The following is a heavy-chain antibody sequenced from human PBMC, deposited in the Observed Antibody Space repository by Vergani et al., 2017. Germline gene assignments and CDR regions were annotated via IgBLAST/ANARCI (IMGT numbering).Heavy chain of an antibody. CDR1: GYTFTSYY. CDR2: INPSGGST. J-gene: IGHJ5*02. D-gene: IGHD2-2*01. Sequence: QVQLVQSGAEVKKPGASVKVSCKASGYTFTSYYMHWVRQAPGQGLEWMGIINPSGGSTSYAQKFQGRVTMTRDTSTSTVYMELNSLRSQDTAVFYCAENRRYCSSTSCYVGRDWFDPWGQGTLVTVSS. CDR3: AENRRYCSSTSCYVGRDWFDP. V-gene: IGHV1-46*01.